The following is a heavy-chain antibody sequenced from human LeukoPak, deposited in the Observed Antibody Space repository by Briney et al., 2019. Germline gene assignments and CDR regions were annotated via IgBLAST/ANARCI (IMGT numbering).Heavy chain of an antibody. CDR1: GFTFSRYG. CDR3: ARDFGFSPSSGYSFDY. D-gene: IGHD3-22*01. Sequence: GGSLRRSCAASGFTFSRYGMHWVRQAPGKGLEWVAVIWYDGSNRQYVDSVKGRFTISRDNSKNTLYLQMYSLRADDTAVYYCARDFGFSPSSGYSFDYWGQGTLVTVSS. J-gene: IGHJ4*02. V-gene: IGHV3-33*01. CDR2: IWYDGSNR.